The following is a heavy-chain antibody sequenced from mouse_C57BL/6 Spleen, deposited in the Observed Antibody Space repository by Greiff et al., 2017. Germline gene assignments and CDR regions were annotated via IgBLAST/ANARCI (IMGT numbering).Heavy chain of an antibody. D-gene: IGHD2-10*01. CDR1: GFTFSDYY. Sequence: EVQLVESGGGLVQPGGSLKLSCAASGFTFSDYYMYWVRQTPEKRLEWVAYISNGGGSTYYPDTVKGRFTISRDNAKNTLYLQMSRLKSEDTAMYYCARPLLTGYYAMDYWGQGTSVTVSS. J-gene: IGHJ4*01. CDR3: ARPLLTGYYAMDY. V-gene: IGHV5-12*01. CDR2: ISNGGGST.